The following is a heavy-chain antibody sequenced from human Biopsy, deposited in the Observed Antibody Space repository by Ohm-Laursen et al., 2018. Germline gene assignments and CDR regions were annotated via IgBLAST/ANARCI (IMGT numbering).Heavy chain of an antibody. V-gene: IGHV3-7*01. Sequence: SLRLSCAASGFTFSSFWMSWVRQAPGKGLEWVANIKQDGSEKNYVDSVKGRFTISRDNAKDSLDLQMSSLRVEDTALYYCASAHQYCSATTCNGGSDFWGQGTLVTVSS. CDR3: ASAHQYCSATTCNGGSDF. D-gene: IGHD2-15*01. CDR2: IKQDGSEK. J-gene: IGHJ4*02. CDR1: GFTFSSFW.